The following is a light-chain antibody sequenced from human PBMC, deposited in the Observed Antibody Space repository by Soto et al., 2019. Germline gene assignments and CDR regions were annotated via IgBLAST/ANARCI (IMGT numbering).Light chain of an antibody. CDR1: SSDVGGYNF. J-gene: IGLJ3*02. CDR3: CSHSASIHWV. V-gene: IGLV2-14*03. CDR2: EVL. Sequence: QSALIQPASVSGSPGQSITISCTGTSSDVGGYNFVSWYQQHPGNAPKLIIHEVLNRPSGVSSRFSGSKSGNTASLTISGLQAEDDAVYYCCSHSASIHWVFGGGTKLTVL.